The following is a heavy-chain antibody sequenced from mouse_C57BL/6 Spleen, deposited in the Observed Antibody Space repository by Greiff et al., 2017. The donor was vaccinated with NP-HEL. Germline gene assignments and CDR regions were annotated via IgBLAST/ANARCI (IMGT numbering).Heavy chain of an antibody. D-gene: IGHD4-1*01. CDR2: IRLKSDNYAT. V-gene: IGHV6-3*01. Sequence: EVQGVESGGGLVQPGGSMKLSCVASGFTFSNYWMNWVRQSPEKGLEWVAQIRLKSDNYATHYAESVKGRFTISRDDSKSSVYLQMNNLRAEDTGIYYCTAWDGWYFDVWGTGTTVTVSS. J-gene: IGHJ1*03. CDR3: TAWDGWYFDV. CDR1: GFTFSNYW.